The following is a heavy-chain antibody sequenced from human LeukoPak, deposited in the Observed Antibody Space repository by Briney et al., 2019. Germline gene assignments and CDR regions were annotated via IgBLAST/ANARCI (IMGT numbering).Heavy chain of an antibody. V-gene: IGHV1-69*04. CDR2: IIPILGIA. CDR3: ATVVYYDILTGSPGSWFDP. D-gene: IGHD3-9*01. CDR1: GGTFSSYA. Sequence: GASVKVSCKASGGTFSSYAISWVRQAPGQGLEWMGRIIPILGIAIYAQKFQGRVTMTEDTSTDTAYMELSSLRSEDTAVYYCATVVYYDILTGSPGSWFDPWGQGTLVTVSS. J-gene: IGHJ5*02.